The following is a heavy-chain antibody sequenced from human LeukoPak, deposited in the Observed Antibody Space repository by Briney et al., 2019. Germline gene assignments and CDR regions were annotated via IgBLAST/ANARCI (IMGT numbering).Heavy chain of an antibody. J-gene: IGHJ4*02. D-gene: IGHD3-22*01. V-gene: IGHV3-21*01. Sequence: GGSLRLSCAASGFTFSSYSMNWVRQAPGKGLEWVSSISSSSSYIYYADSVKGRFTISRDNAKNSLYLQMNSLRAEDTAVYYCARDRRDYYDSSGYLDYWGQGTLVTVSS. CDR3: ARDRRDYYDSSGYLDY. CDR1: GFTFSSYS. CDR2: ISSSSSYI.